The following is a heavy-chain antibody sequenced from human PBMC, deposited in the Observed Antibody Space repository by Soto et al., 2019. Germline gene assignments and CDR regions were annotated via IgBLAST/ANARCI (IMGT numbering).Heavy chain of an antibody. Sequence: GGSLRLSCAASGFTFSNAWMSWVRQAPGKGLEWVGRIKSKSDGGTTDYAAPVKGRFTISRDDSNYTLYLQMKRLKTKDTAVYYCTPDPDTYYYDSSRYYLYTWFDPWGQGTLVTVS. V-gene: IGHV3-15*01. D-gene: IGHD3-22*01. CDR2: IKSKSDGGTT. CDR1: GFTFSNAW. J-gene: IGHJ5*02. CDR3: TPDPDTYYYDSSRYYLYTWFDP.